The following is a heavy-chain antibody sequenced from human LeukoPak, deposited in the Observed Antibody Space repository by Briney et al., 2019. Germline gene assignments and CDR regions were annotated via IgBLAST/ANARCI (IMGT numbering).Heavy chain of an antibody. J-gene: IGHJ5*02. Sequence: GGSLRLSCAASGFTFSNAWMSWVRQAPGKGLEWVANIKQDGSEKYYVDSVKGRFTISRDNAKNSLYLQMNSLRAEDTAVYYCATRRELRAWGQGTLVTVSS. V-gene: IGHV3-7*01. D-gene: IGHD1-26*01. CDR3: ATRRELRA. CDR1: GFTFSNAW. CDR2: IKQDGSEK.